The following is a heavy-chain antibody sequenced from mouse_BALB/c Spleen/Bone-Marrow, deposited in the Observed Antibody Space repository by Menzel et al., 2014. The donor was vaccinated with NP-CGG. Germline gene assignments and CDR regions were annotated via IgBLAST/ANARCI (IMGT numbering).Heavy chain of an antibody. CDR3: ARDGITTATYYYAMDY. J-gene: IGHJ4*01. Sequence: VQLQQSGPQLVSPGASVQISCKASGYSFTSYWMHWVKQRSGQGLEWIGMIDRPDSETRLNQEFKDKATLTVDTSSSTTYMQLSSPTSEDSAVYYCARDGITTATYYYAMDYWGQGTTVTVSS. CDR2: IDRPDSET. CDR1: GYSFTSYW. V-gene: IGHV1-59*01. D-gene: IGHD1-2*01.